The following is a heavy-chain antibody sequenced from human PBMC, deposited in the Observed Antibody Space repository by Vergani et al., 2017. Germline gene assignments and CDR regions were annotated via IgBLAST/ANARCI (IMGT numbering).Heavy chain of an antibody. D-gene: IGHD1-1*01. Sequence: QVHLVESGGGVVQPGRSLSLSCVVSGFTSSYYGMHWVRQAPGTGLEWVAVISYDGTQKYYADSVKGRFTISRDNSKSTLYLQMNSLRTEDTAVYYCATKSCGTPGCQIGYFREWGQGTLVTVSS. CDR3: ATKSCGTPGCQIGYFRE. CDR2: ISYDGTQK. CDR1: GFTSSYYG. V-gene: IGHV3-30*03. J-gene: IGHJ1*01.